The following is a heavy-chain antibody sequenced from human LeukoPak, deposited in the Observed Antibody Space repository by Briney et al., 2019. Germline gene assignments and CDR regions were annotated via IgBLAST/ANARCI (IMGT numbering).Heavy chain of an antibody. V-gene: IGHV3-23*01. CDR1: GFTFSSNA. Sequence: GGSLRLSCAASGFTFSSNAISWVRQAPGKGQEWVSFISDSGGSTYYADSVKGRFAISRDNSKNTLYLQMNSLRDEDTAAYYCAKGRGSTSIYDYWGQGTLVTVSS. CDR3: AKGRGSTSIYDY. D-gene: IGHD2-2*01. CDR2: ISDSGGST. J-gene: IGHJ4*02.